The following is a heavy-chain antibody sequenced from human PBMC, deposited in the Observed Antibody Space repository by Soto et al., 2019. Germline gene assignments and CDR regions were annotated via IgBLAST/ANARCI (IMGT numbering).Heavy chain of an antibody. CDR3: ARGRRVPAAIGHYYYYMDV. D-gene: IGHD2-2*01. CDR1: GYTFTSYD. V-gene: IGHV1-8*01. J-gene: IGHJ6*03. Sequence: ASVKVSCKASGYTFTSYDINWVRQATGQGHEWMGWMNPNRGNTGYAQKFQGRVTMTRNTSISTAYMELSSLRSEDTAVYYCARGRRVPAAIGHYYYYMDVWGKGTTVTASS. CDR2: MNPNRGNT.